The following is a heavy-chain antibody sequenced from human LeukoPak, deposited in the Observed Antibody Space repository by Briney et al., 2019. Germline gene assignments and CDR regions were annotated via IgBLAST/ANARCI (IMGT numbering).Heavy chain of an antibody. J-gene: IGHJ3*02. CDR3: ARGGAGGRAFDI. CDR2: TYYRSKWYK. V-gene: IGHV6-1*01. Sequence: SQTLSLTCAISGDSVSSNSAAWNWIRQSPSRGLEWLGRTYYRSKWYKDYAVSVKSRLTINTDTSKNQFSLQLNSVTAEDTAVYYCARGGAGGRAFDIWGQGTMVTVSS. D-gene: IGHD2-15*01. CDR1: GDSVSSNSAA.